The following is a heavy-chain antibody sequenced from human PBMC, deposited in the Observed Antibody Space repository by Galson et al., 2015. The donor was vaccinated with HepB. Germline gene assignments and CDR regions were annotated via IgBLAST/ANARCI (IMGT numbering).Heavy chain of an antibody. Sequence: SLRLSCAASGFTFSDYYMSWIRQAPGKGLEWVSYISSSSSYTNYADSVKGRFTISRDNAKNSLYLQMNSLRAKDTAVYYCARAPNFTILGVRDAWAQGARVTVS. J-gene: IGHJ6*02. D-gene: IGHD3-16*01. CDR3: ARAPNFTILGVRDA. CDR1: GFTFSDYY. CDR2: ISSSSSYT. V-gene: IGHV3-11*06.